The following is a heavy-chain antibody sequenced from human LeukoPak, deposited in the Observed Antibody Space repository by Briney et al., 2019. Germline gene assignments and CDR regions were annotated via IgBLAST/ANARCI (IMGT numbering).Heavy chain of an antibody. V-gene: IGHV1-69*13. CDR3: ARDGYSSGWDRRLLFDC. D-gene: IGHD6-19*01. CDR1: GGTFSSYA. Sequence: ASVKVSCKASGGTFSSYAISWVRQAPGQGLEWMGEIIPIFGTANYAQKFQGRVTITADESTSTAYMELSSLRSEDTAVYYCARDGYSSGWDRRLLFDCWGQGTLVTVSS. CDR2: IIPIFGTA. J-gene: IGHJ4*02.